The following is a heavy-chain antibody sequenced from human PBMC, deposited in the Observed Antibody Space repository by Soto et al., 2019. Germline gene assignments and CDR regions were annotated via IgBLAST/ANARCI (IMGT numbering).Heavy chain of an antibody. CDR1: GFTFSSYS. CDR3: ARGTLVAGWYFDY. V-gene: IGHV3-21*01. J-gene: IGHJ4*02. Sequence: GESLKISCAASGFTFSSYSMNWVRQAPGKGLEWVSSISSSSSYIYYADSVKGRFTISRDNAKNSLYLQMNSLRAEDTAVYYCARGTLVAGWYFDYWGQGTLVTVSS. CDR2: ISSSSSYI. D-gene: IGHD6-19*01.